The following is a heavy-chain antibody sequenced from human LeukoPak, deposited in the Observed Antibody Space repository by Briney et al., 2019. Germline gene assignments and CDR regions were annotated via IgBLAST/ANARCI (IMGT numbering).Heavy chain of an antibody. V-gene: IGHV1-2*02. Sequence: ASVKVSCKASGYTFTGYYMHRVRQAPGQGPEWMAWINPNSGGTYYAQKFQGRVIMTRDTSISTAYMELSRLTSDDTAVYYCASRGYSGYDYFDYWGQGTLVTVSS. CDR2: INPNSGGT. J-gene: IGHJ4*02. CDR1: GYTFTGYY. D-gene: IGHD5-12*01. CDR3: ASRGYSGYDYFDY.